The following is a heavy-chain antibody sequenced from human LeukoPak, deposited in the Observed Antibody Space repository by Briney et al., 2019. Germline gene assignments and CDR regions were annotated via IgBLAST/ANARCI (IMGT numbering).Heavy chain of an antibody. CDR3: ARGAIVLLQLSKSPYYFDY. V-gene: IGHV1-18*01. Sequence: ASVKVSCKASGYTFTSYGISWVRQAPGQGLEWMGWISAYNGNTNYAQKLQGRLTMTTDTSTSTAYMELRSLRSDDTAVYYCARGAIVLLQLSKSPYYFDYWGQGTLVTVSS. D-gene: IGHD4/OR15-4a*01. CDR2: ISAYNGNT. J-gene: IGHJ4*02. CDR1: GYTFTSYG.